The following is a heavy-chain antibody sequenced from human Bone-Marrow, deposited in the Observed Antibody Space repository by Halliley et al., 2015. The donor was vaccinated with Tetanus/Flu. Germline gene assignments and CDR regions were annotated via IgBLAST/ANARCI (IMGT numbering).Heavy chain of an antibody. D-gene: IGHD3-22*01. Sequence: SLRLSCAVSGDSFSGDNWWSWVRQPPGKGLEWIGEVYDSGSTNYNPSLKSRAIISIDKSNKQFSLKLNSVTAADTAVYYCARDQDYFDRSRHDEFGLDVWGQGTSVTVSS. CDR3: ARDQDYFDRSRHDEFGLDV. CDR2: VYDSGST. V-gene: IGHV4-4*02. CDR1: GDSFSGDNW. J-gene: IGHJ6*02.